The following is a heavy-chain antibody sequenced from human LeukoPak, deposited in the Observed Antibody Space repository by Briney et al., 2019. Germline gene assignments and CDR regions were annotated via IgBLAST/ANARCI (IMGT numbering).Heavy chain of an antibody. V-gene: IGHV3-53*01. CDR2: IYSGGST. D-gene: IGHD3-10*01. CDR3: ARDTRLYSGSGSYFLDY. Sequence: GGSLRLSCAASGFTVSSNYMSWDRQAPGKGLEWVSVIYSGGSTYYADSVKGRFTISRDNSKNTLNLQMNSLRAEDTAVYYCARDTRLYSGSGSYFLDYWGQGTLVTVSS. J-gene: IGHJ4*02. CDR1: GFTVSSNY.